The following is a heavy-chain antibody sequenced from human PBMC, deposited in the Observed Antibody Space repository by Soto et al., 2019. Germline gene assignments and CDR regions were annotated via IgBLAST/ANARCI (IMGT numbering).Heavy chain of an antibody. CDR1: GFTFSSYW. D-gene: IGHD2-2*01. V-gene: IGHV3-7*01. Sequence: EVQLVESGGGLVQPGGSLRLSCAASGFTFSSYWMSWVRQAPGKGLEWVANIKQDGSEKYYVDSVKGRFTISRDNAKNSLYLQMNSRRAEDTAVYYCARDSSTGGQYYYYYVDVWGKGTTVTVSS. J-gene: IGHJ6*03. CDR2: IKQDGSEK. CDR3: ARDSSTGGQYYYYYVDV.